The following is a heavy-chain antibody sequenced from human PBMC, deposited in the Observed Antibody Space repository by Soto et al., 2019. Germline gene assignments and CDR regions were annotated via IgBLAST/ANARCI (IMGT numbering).Heavy chain of an antibody. CDR1: GYTLTELS. J-gene: IGHJ3*01. Sequence: ASVKVSCKVSGYTLTELSMHWVRQAPGKGLEWMGGFDPEDGETIYAQKFQGRVTMTEDTSTDTACMELSSLRSEDTAVYYCAYSSTVGASDVFDFWGKGTSVT. CDR3: AYSSTVGASDVFDF. V-gene: IGHV1-24*01. D-gene: IGHD3-16*01. CDR2: FDPEDGET.